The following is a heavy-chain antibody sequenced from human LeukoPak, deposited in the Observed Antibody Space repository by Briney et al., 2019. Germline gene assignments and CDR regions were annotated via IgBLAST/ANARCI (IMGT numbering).Heavy chain of an antibody. V-gene: IGHV4-34*01. CDR2: INHSGST. CDR3: ARPLRNYDSSGYYSRYAFDI. CDR1: GGSFSGYY. Sequence: PSETLSLTCAVYGGSFSGYYWSWIRQPPGKGLEWIGEINHSGSTNYNPSLKSRVTISVDTSKNQFSLKLSSVTAADTAVYYCARPLRNYDSSGYYSRYAFDIWGQGTMVTVSS. J-gene: IGHJ3*02. D-gene: IGHD3-22*01.